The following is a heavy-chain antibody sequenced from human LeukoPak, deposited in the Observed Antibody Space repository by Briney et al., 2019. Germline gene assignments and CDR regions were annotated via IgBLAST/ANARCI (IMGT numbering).Heavy chain of an antibody. CDR2: ISYDGSNK. J-gene: IGHJ4*02. D-gene: IGHD6-19*01. CDR3: ARDSSSGWPITPDY. CDR1: GFTFGSYA. V-gene: IGHV3-30-3*01. Sequence: PGGSLRLSCAASGFTFGSYAMHWVRQAPGKGLEWVAVISYDGSNKYYADSVKGRFTISRDNSKNTLYLQMNSLRAEDTAVYYCARDSSSGWPITPDYWGQGTLVTVSS.